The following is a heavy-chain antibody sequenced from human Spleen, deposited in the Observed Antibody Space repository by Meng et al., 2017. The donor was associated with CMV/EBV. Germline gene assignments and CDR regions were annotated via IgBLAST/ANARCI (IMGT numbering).Heavy chain of an antibody. Sequence: GSLRLSCSVSGGSISSRSYWWGWVGPPPGTGLEYIGSIYYSGATYDNPSLKSLVAISFDTSKSQFPLRLRSATAAATAVYYCAVVDDNWFDPWGQGTLVTVSS. D-gene: IGHD2-15*01. CDR2: IYYSGAT. J-gene: IGHJ5*02. CDR1: GGSISSRSYW. V-gene: IGHV4-39*01. CDR3: AVVDDNWFDP.